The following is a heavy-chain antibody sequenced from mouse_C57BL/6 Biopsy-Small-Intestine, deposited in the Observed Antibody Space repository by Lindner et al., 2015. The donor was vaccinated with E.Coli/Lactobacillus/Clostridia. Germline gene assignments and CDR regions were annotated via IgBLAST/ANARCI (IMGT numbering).Heavy chain of an antibody. CDR2: ISSGSSTI. J-gene: IGHJ2*01. CDR1: GFTFSDYG. CDR3: TRRSLDGYFFDY. V-gene: IGHV5-17*01. Sequence: VQLQESGGGLVKPGGSLKLSCTASGFTFSDYGMVWVRQAPAKGLEWVAYISSGSSTIYYADTLKGQFTISRDNAMNTLFLQMTSLRSEDTAMYYCTRRSLDGYFFDYWGQGTTLTVSS. D-gene: IGHD2-3*01.